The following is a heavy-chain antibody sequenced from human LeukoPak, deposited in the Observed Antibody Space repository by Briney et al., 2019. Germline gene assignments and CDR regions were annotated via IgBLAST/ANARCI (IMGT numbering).Heavy chain of an antibody. V-gene: IGHV1-3*01. D-gene: IGHD6-19*01. CDR3: ARSYSSGWYGNPLVDWFDP. CDR1: GYTITSYA. Sequence: GASVKVSCKASGYTITSYAIHWVRQAPGQRLEWMGWINGDNGNTKYSQKFQGRVTITGDASASTAYMELSSLRSEDTAVFYCARSYSSGWYGNPLVDWFDPWGQGTLVTVSS. J-gene: IGHJ5*02. CDR2: INGDNGNT.